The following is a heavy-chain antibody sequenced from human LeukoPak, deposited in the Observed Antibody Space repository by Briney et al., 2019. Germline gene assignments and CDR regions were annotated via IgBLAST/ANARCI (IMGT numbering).Heavy chain of an antibody. Sequence: ASVKVSCKASGVTFSSYAISWVRQAPGQGLEWMGGIIPIFGTANYAQKFQGRVTITTDESTSTAYMELSSLRSEDTAVYYCARGDFWSGYYRAGDAFDIWGQGTMVTVSS. J-gene: IGHJ3*02. V-gene: IGHV1-69*05. CDR2: IIPIFGTA. CDR1: GVTFSSYA. CDR3: ARGDFWSGYYRAGDAFDI. D-gene: IGHD3-3*01.